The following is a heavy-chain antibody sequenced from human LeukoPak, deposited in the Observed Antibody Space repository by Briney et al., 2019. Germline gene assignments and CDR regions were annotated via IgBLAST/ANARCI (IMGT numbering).Heavy chain of an antibody. CDR1: GGSISSYY. D-gene: IGHD3-22*01. CDR3: AVAFDYYDSNHGFDY. Sequence: SETLSLTCTVSGGSISSYYWNWIRQPPGKGLEWIGYIYYSGSTNYNPSLKSRVTISVDTSKNQFSLKLSSVTAADTAVYYCAVAFDYYDSNHGFDYWGQGTLVTVSS. CDR2: IYYSGST. J-gene: IGHJ4*02. V-gene: IGHV4-59*08.